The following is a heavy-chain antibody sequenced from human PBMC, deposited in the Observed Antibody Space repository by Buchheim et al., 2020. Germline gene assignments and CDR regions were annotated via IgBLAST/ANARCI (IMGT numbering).Heavy chain of an antibody. Sequence: EVQLLESGGGLVQPGGSLRLSCAASGFTFSSYAMTWVRQAPGKGLEWVSGIGVGGGSTNYADSVKDQFTISRDNSQNTLSLQMNNLRAEDTAVYYCAKVQSSYYSDAFDIWGQGT. V-gene: IGHV3-23*01. CDR3: AKVQSSYYSDAFDI. CDR1: GFTFSSYA. CDR2: IGVGGGST. J-gene: IGHJ3*02. D-gene: IGHD3-3*01.